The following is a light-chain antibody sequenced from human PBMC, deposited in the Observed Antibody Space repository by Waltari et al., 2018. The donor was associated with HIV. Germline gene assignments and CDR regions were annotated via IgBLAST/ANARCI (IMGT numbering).Light chain of an antibody. V-gene: IGLV1-44*01. Sequence: SMLPQPPSASGTPGQRVPIPSSGSTSNIGRNTSNWYQQLPGTAPKRLIYSSNHRPSGVPDRFSGSKSGTSASLAISGLQSEDEADYYCATWDDSLNGRVFGGGTKLTVL. CDR2: SSN. CDR1: TSNIGRNT. J-gene: IGLJ3*02. CDR3: ATWDDSLNGRV.